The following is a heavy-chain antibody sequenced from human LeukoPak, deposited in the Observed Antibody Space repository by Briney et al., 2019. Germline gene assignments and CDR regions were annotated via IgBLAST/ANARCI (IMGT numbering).Heavy chain of an antibody. CDR2: ISAYNGNT. Sequence: GASVKVSCKASGYTFTSYGISWVRQAPGQGLEWMGWISAYNGNTNYAQKLQGRVTMTTDTSTSTAYMELRSLRSDDTAVYYCARRSQRFLEWLPHFDYWGQGTLVTVSS. J-gene: IGHJ4*02. CDR3: ARRSQRFLEWLPHFDY. V-gene: IGHV1-18*01. D-gene: IGHD3-3*01. CDR1: GYTFTSYG.